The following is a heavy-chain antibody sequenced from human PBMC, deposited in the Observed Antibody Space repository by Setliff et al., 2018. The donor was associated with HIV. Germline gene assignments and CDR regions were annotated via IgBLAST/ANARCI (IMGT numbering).Heavy chain of an antibody. CDR2: INHSGST. CDR1: GFTFSSYA. J-gene: IGHJ6*02. D-gene: IGHD2-8*02. CDR3: ARVPSCADAWCYMYYYYYYGMDV. Sequence: PGGSLRLSCGASGFTFSSYAMSWIRQPPGKGLEWIGEINHSGSTTYNPSLKSRVTISLDTSKKRFSLKLKSVTAADAAVYYCARVPSCADAWCYMYYYYYYGMDVWGQGTTVTVSS. V-gene: IGHV4-34*01.